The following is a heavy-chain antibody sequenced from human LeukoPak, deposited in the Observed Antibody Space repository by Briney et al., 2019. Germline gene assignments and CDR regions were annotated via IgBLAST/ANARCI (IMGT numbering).Heavy chain of an antibody. CDR3: ARTHLWGNWNPPYYFDY. CDR2: TYYRSKWYN. Sequence: SQTLSLTCAISGDSVSSNSAAWNWIRQSPSRGLEWLGRTYYRSKWYNDYAVSVKSRITINPDTSKNQFSLQLNSVTPEDTAVYYCARTHLWGNWNPPYYFDYWGQGTLVTVSS. CDR1: GDSVSSNSAA. J-gene: IGHJ4*02. D-gene: IGHD1-20*01. V-gene: IGHV6-1*01.